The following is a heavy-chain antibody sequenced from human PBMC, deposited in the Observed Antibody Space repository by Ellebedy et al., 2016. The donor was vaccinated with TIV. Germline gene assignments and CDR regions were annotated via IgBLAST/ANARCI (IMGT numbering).Heavy chain of an antibody. CDR1: GLTFSSHA. D-gene: IGHD4-23*01. CDR3: ARDPVGVGPAFDI. Sequence: PGGSLRLSCAASGLTFSSHAMSRVRPAPGTGLAWVSSISGSGANTYYADSVKGRFTISRDNSKNTLSLQRNSLSAEDTAVYYCARDPVGVGPAFDIWGQGTSVTVSS. J-gene: IGHJ3*02. V-gene: IGHV3-23*01. CDR2: ISGSGANT.